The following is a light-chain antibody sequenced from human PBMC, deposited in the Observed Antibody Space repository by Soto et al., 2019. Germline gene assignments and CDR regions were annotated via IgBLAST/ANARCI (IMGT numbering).Light chain of an antibody. V-gene: IGKV3-20*01. CDR3: QHYGSSSWT. CDR1: QSVGSTY. J-gene: IGKJ1*01. CDR2: GAS. Sequence: EIVLTQSPGTLSLSPGERATLSCRASQSVGSTYLAWYQQKPGQAPRLLIYGASSMATGIPDRFSGSGSGTDFTLAISRLEPEDFAVYYCQHYGSSSWTFGQGTKVEIK.